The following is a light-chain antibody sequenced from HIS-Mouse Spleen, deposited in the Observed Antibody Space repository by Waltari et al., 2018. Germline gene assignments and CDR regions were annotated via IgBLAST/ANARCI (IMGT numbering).Light chain of an antibody. CDR1: SSDVGGYNY. J-gene: IGLJ1*01. V-gene: IGLV2-14*03. CDR2: DVS. Sequence: QSALTQPASVSGSPGPSITISCTGTSSDVGGYNYVSLYQQHPGKAPKLMIYDVSNRPSGVSNRFSGSKSGNTASLTISGLQAEDEADYYCSSYTSSSTYVFGTGTKVTVL. CDR3: SSYTSSSTYV.